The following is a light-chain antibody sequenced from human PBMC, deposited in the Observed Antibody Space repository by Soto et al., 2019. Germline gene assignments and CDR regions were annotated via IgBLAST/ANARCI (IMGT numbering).Light chain of an antibody. CDR1: SSNIGAGYD. V-gene: IGLV1-40*01. Sequence: QSVLTQPPSVSGAPGQRVTISCTGSSSNIGAGYDVHWYQQLPGTAPKLLIYGNSNRPSGVPDRFSGSKSGTSASLAITGLQAEDEADYYCQSYDGSLSRVFGGGTQLTVL. CDR3: QSYDGSLSRV. J-gene: IGLJ2*01. CDR2: GNS.